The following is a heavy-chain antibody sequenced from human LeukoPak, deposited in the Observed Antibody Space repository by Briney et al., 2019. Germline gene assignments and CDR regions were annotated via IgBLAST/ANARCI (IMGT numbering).Heavy chain of an antibody. V-gene: IGHV3-23*01. D-gene: IGHD2-21*02. CDR3: ATKQAYCGGDCYSNYFDY. J-gene: IGHJ4*02. Sequence: GGSLRLSCVTSGYTFYNYGMSWVRQAPGKGLEWVSAISGSGGSTYYADSVKGRFTISRDNSKNTLYLQMNSLRAEDTAVYYCATKQAYCGGDCYSNYFDYWGQGTLVTVSS. CDR1: GYTFYNYG. CDR2: ISGSGGST.